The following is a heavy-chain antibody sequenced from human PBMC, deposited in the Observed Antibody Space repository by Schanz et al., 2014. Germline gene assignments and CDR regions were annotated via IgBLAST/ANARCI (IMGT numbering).Heavy chain of an antibody. V-gene: IGHV3-74*01. D-gene: IGHD3-10*01. Sequence: EVQLVESGGGLVQPGGSLRLSCAASGFTFSSYWMHWVRQAPGKGLVWISRINSDGSSASYADSVKGRFTISRDNAKNTLYLQMNSVRAEDSAVYYCARGVRVRGIIIDYWGPGTLVTVSS. CDR1: GFTFSSYW. J-gene: IGHJ4*02. CDR2: INSDGSSA. CDR3: ARGVRVRGIIIDY.